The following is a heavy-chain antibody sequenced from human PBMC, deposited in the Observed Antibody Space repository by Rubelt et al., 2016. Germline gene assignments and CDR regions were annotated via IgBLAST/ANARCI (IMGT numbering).Heavy chain of an antibody. CDR2: IWYDGSNK. D-gene: IGHD2-2*01. CDR1: GFTFSSYG. Sequence: QVHLVESGGGVVQPGRSLRLSCAASGFTFSSYGMHWVRQAPGKGLEWVAVIWYDGSNKDYAESVKGRFTISREDSKNTLDLQMNSLRAEDTAVYYCAKGYCSSTNCYGAACDYWGQGTLVTVSS. V-gene: IGHV3-33*06. CDR3: AKGYCSSTNCYGAACDY. J-gene: IGHJ4*02.